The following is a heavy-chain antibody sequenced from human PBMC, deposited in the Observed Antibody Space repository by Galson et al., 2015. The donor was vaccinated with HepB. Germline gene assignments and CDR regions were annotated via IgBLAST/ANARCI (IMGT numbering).Heavy chain of an antibody. Sequence: QSGAEVKKPGESLKISCKGSGYSFTSYWIGWVRQMHGKGLEWMGIIYPGDSDTRYSPSFHGQVTISADKSISTAYLQWSSLKASDTAMYYCARGGYGYYDSSGYYYGPGGPQNRRYYYYYMDVWGKGTTVTVSS. CDR2: IYPGDSDT. CDR1: GYSFTSYW. V-gene: IGHV5-51*03. J-gene: IGHJ6*03. D-gene: IGHD3-22*01. CDR3: ARGGYGYYDSSGYYYGPGGPQNRRYYYYYMDV.